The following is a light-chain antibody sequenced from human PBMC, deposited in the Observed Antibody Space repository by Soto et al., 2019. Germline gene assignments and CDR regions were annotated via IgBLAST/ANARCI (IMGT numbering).Light chain of an antibody. V-gene: IGLV1-44*01. Sequence: QSVLTQAPSASGTPGQSVTISCSGSDSNIGSNTVNWYQQFPGMAPKLLIYVNFQRSSGVPDRFSAAKSGTSASLAISGRQSEDEAHYYGAVWDDGLSGWVFGGGTKLTVL. CDR1: DSNIGSNT. J-gene: IGLJ2*01. CDR2: VNF. CDR3: AVWDDGLSGWV.